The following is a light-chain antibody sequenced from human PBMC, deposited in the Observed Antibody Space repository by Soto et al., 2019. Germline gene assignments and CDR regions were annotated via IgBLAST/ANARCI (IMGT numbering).Light chain of an antibody. Sequence: EIVMTQSPDTLCVSPGERATLSCRASQSVSSYLAWYQQKPGQAPRLLIYDASNRATGIPARFSGSGSGTDFTLTISSLEPEDFAVYYCQQRSNWPRTFGQGTKVEIK. CDR1: QSVSSY. CDR3: QQRSNWPRT. J-gene: IGKJ1*01. V-gene: IGKV3-11*01. CDR2: DAS.